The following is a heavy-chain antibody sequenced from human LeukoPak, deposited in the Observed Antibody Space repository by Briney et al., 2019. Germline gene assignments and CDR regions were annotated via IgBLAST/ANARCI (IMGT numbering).Heavy chain of an antibody. V-gene: IGHV3-64D*06. J-gene: IGHJ3*02. CDR3: VKDAITTVRGVIFDAFDI. D-gene: IGHD3-10*01. Sequence: PGGSLRLSCSASGFTFSSYAMHWVRQAPGKGLEYVSAISSNGGSTYYADSVKGRFTISRDNSKNTLYLQMSSLRAEDTAVYYCVKDAITTVRGVIFDAFDIWGQGTMVTVSS. CDR2: ISSNGGST. CDR1: GFTFSSYA.